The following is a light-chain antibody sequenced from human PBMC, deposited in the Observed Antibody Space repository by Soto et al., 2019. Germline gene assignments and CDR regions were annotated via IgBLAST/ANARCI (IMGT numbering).Light chain of an antibody. V-gene: IGKV3-20*01. CDR1: HSINTN. Sequence: EIVMTQSPATQSVSPGEGATLSCRASHSINTNLAWYQQKPGQAPRLLIYGASSRATGIPDRFSGSGSGTDFTLTISRLEPEDFAVYYCQQYGSSPFSNFGQGTRLEIK. J-gene: IGKJ5*01. CDR2: GAS. CDR3: QQYGSSPFSN.